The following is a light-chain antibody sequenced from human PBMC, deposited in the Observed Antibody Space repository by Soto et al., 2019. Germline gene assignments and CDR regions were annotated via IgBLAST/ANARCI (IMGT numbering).Light chain of an antibody. Sequence: EIVLTQSPGTLSVSPGERATLFCRASQSVGRNYLAWYQQKPGQAPRLLIYGASSRATDIPDRFSGSGSGTDCTLTNSRLEPEAFVVYSCQQYAISPLTFGGGTKVAT. CDR1: QSVGRNY. J-gene: IGKJ4*01. CDR2: GAS. CDR3: QQYAISPLT. V-gene: IGKV3-20*01.